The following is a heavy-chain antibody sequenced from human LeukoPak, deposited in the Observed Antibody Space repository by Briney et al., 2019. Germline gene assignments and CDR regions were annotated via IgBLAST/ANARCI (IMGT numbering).Heavy chain of an antibody. V-gene: IGHV4-38-2*02. J-gene: IGHJ5*02. CDR3: ARDGGYSSSWPRYNWFDP. Sequence: PSETLSLTCTVSGYSISSGYYWGWIRQPPGKGLEWIGSIYHSGSTYYNPSLKSRVTISVDTSKNQFSLKLSSGTAADTAVYYCARDGGYSSSWPRYNWFDPWGQGTLVTVSS. CDR2: IYHSGST. D-gene: IGHD6-13*01. CDR1: GYSISSGYY.